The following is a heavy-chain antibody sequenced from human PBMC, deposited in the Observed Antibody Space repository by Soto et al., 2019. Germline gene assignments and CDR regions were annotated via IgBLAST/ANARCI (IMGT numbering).Heavy chain of an antibody. Sequence: SETLSLTFAVSGGSISIGGYSWSLIRQPPGKGPEWIRYMNHSRSNHYHPYLKSRVTLSTDRPNNQLSLKLSSVTAADTAVYYSARVPDYWGQGILVTVSP. J-gene: IGHJ4*02. V-gene: IGHV4-30-2*01. CDR2: MNHSRSN. CDR3: ARVPDY. D-gene: IGHD2-2*01. CDR1: GGSISIGGYS.